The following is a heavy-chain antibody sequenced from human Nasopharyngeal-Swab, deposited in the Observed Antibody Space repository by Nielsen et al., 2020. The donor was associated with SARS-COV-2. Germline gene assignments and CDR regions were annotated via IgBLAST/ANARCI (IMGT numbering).Heavy chain of an antibody. CDR1: GFTFSSYS. V-gene: IGHV3-21*01. D-gene: IGHD3-10*01. CDR3: ARARTAMVRAPFDY. Sequence: GESLKISCAASGFTFSSYSMNWVRQAPGKGLEWVSSISSSSSYIYYADSVKGRFTISRDSAKNSLYLQMNSLRAEDTAVYYCARARTAMVRAPFDYWGQGTLVTVSS. CDR2: ISSSSSYI. J-gene: IGHJ4*02.